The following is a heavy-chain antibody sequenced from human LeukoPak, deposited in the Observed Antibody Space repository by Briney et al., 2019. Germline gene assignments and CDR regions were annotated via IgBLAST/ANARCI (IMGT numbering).Heavy chain of an antibody. CDR3: AREGSAGYYDSSGYFWFDP. CDR2: IKQDGSEK. Sequence: GGSLRLSCAASGFTFSSYAMSWVRQAPGKGLEWVANIKQDGSEKYYVDSVKGRFTISRDNAKNSLYLRMNSLRAEDTAVYYCAREGSAGYYDSSGYFWFDPWGQGTLVTVSS. J-gene: IGHJ5*02. V-gene: IGHV3-7*01. CDR1: GFTFSSYA. D-gene: IGHD3-22*01.